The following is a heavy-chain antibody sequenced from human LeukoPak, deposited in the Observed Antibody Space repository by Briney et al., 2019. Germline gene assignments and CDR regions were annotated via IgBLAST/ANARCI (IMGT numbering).Heavy chain of an antibody. D-gene: IGHD6-19*01. V-gene: IGHV3-23*01. CDR1: GFTFSSYV. CDR3: AKGACSGWLLYWFDP. J-gene: IGHJ5*02. CDR2: ISGSGVST. Sequence: PGGSLRLSCAASGFTFSSYVMTWVRQAPGRGLEWVSGISGSGVSTYYADSVKGRFTISRDNSKNTLYLQINSLRAEDTAIYYCAKGACSGWLLYWFDPWGQRTLVTVSS.